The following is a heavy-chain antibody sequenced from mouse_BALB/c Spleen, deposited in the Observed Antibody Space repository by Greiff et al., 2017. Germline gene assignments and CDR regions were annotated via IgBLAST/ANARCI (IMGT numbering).Heavy chain of an antibody. CDR3: ARGRRYYGSSLYAMDY. V-gene: IGHV5-6-5*01. CDR2: ISSGGST. D-gene: IGHD1-1*01. CDR1: GFTFSSYA. J-gene: IGHJ4*01. Sequence: EVQRVESGGGLVKPGGSLKLSCAASGFTFSSYAMSWVRQTPEKRLEWVASISSGGSTYYPDSVKGRFTISRDNARNILYLQMSSLRSEDTAMYYCARGRRYYGSSLYAMDYWGQGTSVTVSS.